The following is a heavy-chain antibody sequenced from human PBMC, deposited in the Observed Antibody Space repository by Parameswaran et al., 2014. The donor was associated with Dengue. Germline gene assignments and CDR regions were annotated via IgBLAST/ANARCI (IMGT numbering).Heavy chain of an antibody. Sequence: VRQAPGKGLEWVSAISGSGGSTYYADSVKGRFTISRDNSKNTLYLQMNSLRAEDTAVYYCAKDLITDAFDIWGQGTMVTVSS. CDR3: AKDLITDAFDI. D-gene: IGHD1-14*01. J-gene: IGHJ3*02. CDR2: ISGSGGST. V-gene: IGHV3-23*01.